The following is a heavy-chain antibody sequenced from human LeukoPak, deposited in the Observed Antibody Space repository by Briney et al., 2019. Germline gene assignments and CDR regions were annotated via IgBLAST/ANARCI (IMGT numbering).Heavy chain of an antibody. J-gene: IGHJ3*02. Sequence: SETLSLTCTVSGGSISSSSYYWSWIRQPPGEGLEWIGYISNSGSTNYNPSLKSRVTISVDTSKNQLSLKMSYVTAADTAVYHCVRLQPNTGEWAFDIWGQGTMVSVSS. V-gene: IGHV4-61*01. CDR2: ISNSGST. CDR3: VRLQPNTGEWAFDI. CDR1: GGSISSSSYY. D-gene: IGHD1-1*01.